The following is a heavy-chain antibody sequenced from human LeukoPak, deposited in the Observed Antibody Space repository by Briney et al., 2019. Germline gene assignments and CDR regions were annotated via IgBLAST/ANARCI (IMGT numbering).Heavy chain of an antibody. CDR1: GFTFSSYG. Sequence: PGRSLRLSCAASGFTFSSYGMHWVRQAPGKGLEWVAVIWYNGSNKYYVDSVKGRFTISRDNSKNTLYLQMNSLRAEDTAVYYCARRSRYCSSTSCYRSVDTAMVNYYYYGMDVWGQGTTVTVSS. D-gene: IGHD2-2*02. CDR3: ARRSRYCSSTSCYRSVDTAMVNYYYYGMDV. V-gene: IGHV3-33*01. CDR2: IWYNGSNK. J-gene: IGHJ6*02.